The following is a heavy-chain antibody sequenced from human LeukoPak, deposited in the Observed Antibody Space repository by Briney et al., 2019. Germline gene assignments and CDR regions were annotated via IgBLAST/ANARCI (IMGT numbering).Heavy chain of an antibody. V-gene: IGHV3-64*01. J-gene: IGHJ4*02. D-gene: IGHD6-19*01. CDR1: GFTFSSYA. Sequence: GGSLRLSRAASGFTFSSYAMNWVRQAPGKGLEYVSAISSNGDSTYYANSVKGRFTISRDNSKNTLYLQMGSLRAEDMAVYYCARGHHSSGWYANDYWGQGTLVTVSS. CDR2: ISSNGDST. CDR3: ARGHHSSGWYANDY.